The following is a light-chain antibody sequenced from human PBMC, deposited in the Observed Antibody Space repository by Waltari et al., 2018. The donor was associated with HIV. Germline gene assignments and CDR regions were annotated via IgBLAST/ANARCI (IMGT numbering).Light chain of an antibody. Sequence: IQMTQSPSSLSASVGDRVTITCRASQSVSVYFNWYQQKPGKAPKLLIYAASTVQSGVPSRFRGSGSGTDFTLTISALQPEDSATYYCQQSYSNPRFSGGTKVQI. CDR3: QQSYSNPR. CDR2: AAS. V-gene: IGKV1-39*01. CDR1: QSVSVY. J-gene: IGKJ4*01.